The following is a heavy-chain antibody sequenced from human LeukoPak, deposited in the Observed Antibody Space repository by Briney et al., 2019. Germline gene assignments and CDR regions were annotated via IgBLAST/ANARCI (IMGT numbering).Heavy chain of an antibody. CDR2: IYYSGNT. D-gene: IGHD1-26*01. Sequence: SETLSLTCTVSGGSISSYYWSWIRQPPGKGLEWIGSIYYSGNTYYNPSLKSRVTISVDTSKNQFSLKLSSVTAADTAVYYCARGGQGVGSTRYFDYWGQGTLVTVSS. V-gene: IGHV4-59*01. J-gene: IGHJ4*02. CDR3: ARGGQGVGSTRYFDY. CDR1: GGSISSYY.